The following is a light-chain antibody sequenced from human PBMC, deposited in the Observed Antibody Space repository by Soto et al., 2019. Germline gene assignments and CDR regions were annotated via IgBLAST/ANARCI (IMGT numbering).Light chain of an antibody. V-gene: IGKV2-28*01. J-gene: IGKJ4*01. CDR3: LEALQSPLT. CDR2: LGS. CDR1: QSLLHSNGYNY. Sequence: DIVMTQSPLSLPVTPGEPASISCRSSQSLLHSNGYNYLDWYLQKPGQSPHLLIYLGSSRASGDPDRVSGSGSGTDLTLKISRVEAEDVEVYYCLEALQSPLTFGGGTKVESK.